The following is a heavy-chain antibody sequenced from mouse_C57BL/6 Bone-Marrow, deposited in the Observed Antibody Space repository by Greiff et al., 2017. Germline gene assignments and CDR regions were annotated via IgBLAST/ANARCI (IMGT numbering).Heavy chain of an antibody. CDR3: ARYSHYYGSSYGFDV. D-gene: IGHD1-1*01. Sequence: EVKLVESGPGLAKPSQTLSLTCSVTGYSITSDYWNWIRKFPGNKLEYMGYISYSGSTYYNPSLKSRISITRDTSKNQYYLQLNSVTTEDTATYYCARYSHYYGSSYGFDVWGTGTTVTVSS. CDR1: GYSITSDY. CDR2: ISYSGST. J-gene: IGHJ1*03. V-gene: IGHV3-8*01.